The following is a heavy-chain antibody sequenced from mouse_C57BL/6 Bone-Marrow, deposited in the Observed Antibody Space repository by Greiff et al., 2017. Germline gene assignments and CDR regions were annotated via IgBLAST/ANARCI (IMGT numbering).Heavy chain of an antibody. V-gene: IGHV14-2*01. J-gene: IGHJ2*01. D-gene: IGHD1-1*01. Sequence: EVKLMESGAELVKPGASVKLSCTASGFNFKDYYIHWVKQRTEQGLEWIGKIDPEDGDTKYAPKFKHKATITADKSSNTAYLQLSSLTYEDTAVYYCTRARVYCDTNYGGQGTTLTVSS. CDR3: TRARVYCDTNY. CDR1: GFNFKDYY. CDR2: IDPEDGDT.